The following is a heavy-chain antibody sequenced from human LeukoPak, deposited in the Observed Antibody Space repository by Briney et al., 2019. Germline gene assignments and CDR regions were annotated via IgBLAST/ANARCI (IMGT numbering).Heavy chain of an antibody. V-gene: IGHV4-31*03. CDR3: ARVSGSGSYHVDY. CDR2: IYYSGST. CDR1: GGSISSGGYY. J-gene: IGHJ4*02. D-gene: IGHD1-26*01. Sequence: PSQTLSLTCTVSGGSISSGGYYWSWIRQHPGKGLEWIGYIYYSGSTYYNPSLKSRVTISVDTSKNQFSLKLSSVTAADTAVYYCARVSGSGSYHVDYWGQGTLVTVSS.